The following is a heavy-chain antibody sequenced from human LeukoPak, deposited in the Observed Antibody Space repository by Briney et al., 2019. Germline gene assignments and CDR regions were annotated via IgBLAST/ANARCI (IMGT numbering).Heavy chain of an antibody. D-gene: IGHD6-13*01. Sequence: SETLSLTRTVSGGSISSFYWNWIRQPAGKGLEWIGRMFASGSTIYNPSLTSRVTMSVDASKNHIYLSLSSVTAADTAVYYCARGFQYSSSWYGGFDPWGQGILVTVSS. CDR1: GGSISSFY. V-gene: IGHV4-4*07. J-gene: IGHJ5*02. CDR3: ARGFQYSSSWYGGFDP. CDR2: MFASGST.